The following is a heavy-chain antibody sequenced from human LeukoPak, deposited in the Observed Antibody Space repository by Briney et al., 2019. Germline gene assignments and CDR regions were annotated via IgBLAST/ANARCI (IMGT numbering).Heavy chain of an antibody. CDR1: GFTFSSYW. D-gene: IGHD3-10*01. V-gene: IGHV3-7*01. J-gene: IGHJ4*02. CDR3: AVWFGELLYPNFDY. Sequence: SGGSLRLSCAASGFTFSSYWMSWVRQAPGKGLEWVANIKQDGSEKFYVDSVKGRFTISRDNAKNSLYLQMNSLRAEDTAVYYCAVWFGELLYPNFDYWGQGTLVTVSS. CDR2: IKQDGSEK.